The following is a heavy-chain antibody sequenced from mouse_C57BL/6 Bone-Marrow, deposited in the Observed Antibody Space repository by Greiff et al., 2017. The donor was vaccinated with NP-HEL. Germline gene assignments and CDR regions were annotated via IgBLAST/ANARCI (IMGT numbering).Heavy chain of an antibody. CDR2: IHPNSGST. J-gene: IGHJ4*01. CDR3: ARGDYYSNYVRAMDY. V-gene: IGHV1-64*01. Sequence: QVHVKQPGAELVKPGASVKLSCKASGYTFTSYWMHWVKQRPGQGLEWIGMIHPNSGSTNYNEKFKSKATLTVDKSSSTAYMQLSSLTSEDSAVYYCARGDYYSNYVRAMDYWGQGTSVTVSS. CDR1: GYTFTSYW. D-gene: IGHD2-5*01.